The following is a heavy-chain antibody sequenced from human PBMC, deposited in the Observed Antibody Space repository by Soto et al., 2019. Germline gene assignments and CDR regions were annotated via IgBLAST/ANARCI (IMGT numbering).Heavy chain of an antibody. V-gene: IGHV4-39*01. CDR2: IYYSGST. CDR3: SRTLYCSGGSCYDLNWFDP. Sequence: SETLSLTCTVSGGSISSSSYYWGWIRQPPGKGLEWIGSIYYSGSTHYNPSLKSRVTISVDTSKNQFSLKLSSVTAADTAVYYCSRTLYCSGGSCYDLNWFDPWGQGTLVTVSS. CDR1: GGSISSSSYY. D-gene: IGHD2-15*01. J-gene: IGHJ5*02.